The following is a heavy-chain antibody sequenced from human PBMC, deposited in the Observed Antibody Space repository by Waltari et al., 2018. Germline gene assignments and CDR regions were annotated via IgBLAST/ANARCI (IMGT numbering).Heavy chain of an antibody. J-gene: IGHJ4*02. D-gene: IGHD2-15*01. CDR1: GFPFSSYS. Sequence: EVQLVESGGGLVKPGGSLSLSCAASGFPFSSYSMNWVRKAPGKGLEWVSSISSSSSYIYYADSVKGRFTISRDNAKNSLYLQMNSLRAEDTAVYYCARGYCSGGSCGDYWGQGTLVTVSS. CDR2: ISSSSSYI. V-gene: IGHV3-21*01. CDR3: ARGYCSGGSCGDY.